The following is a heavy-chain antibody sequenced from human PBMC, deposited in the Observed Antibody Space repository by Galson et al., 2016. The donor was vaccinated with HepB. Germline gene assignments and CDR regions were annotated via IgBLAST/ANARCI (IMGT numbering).Heavy chain of an antibody. D-gene: IGHD1-14*01. CDR3: ARDAKFEASMNQPDY. CDR2: IWYDGSHQ. V-gene: IGHV3-33*01. CDR1: GFTFRNYG. J-gene: IGHJ4*02. Sequence: SLRLSCAASGFTFRNYGMHWVRQAPGKGLEWVAVIWYDGSHQNYADSVKGRFTVSRDNSRDTLYLQMNSLRAEDTAVYYCARDAKFEASMNQPDYWGQGTLGTVSS.